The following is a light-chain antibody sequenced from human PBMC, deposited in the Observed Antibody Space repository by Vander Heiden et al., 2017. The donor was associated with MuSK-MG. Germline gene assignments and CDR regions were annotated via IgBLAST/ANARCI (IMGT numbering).Light chain of an antibody. J-gene: IGLJ1*01. V-gene: IGLV2-23*02. CDR3: CSYAGSSTYV. CDR2: EVS. Sequence: QSALPQPASVSGSPGQSITISCTGTRSEVGTYNLVSWYQQHPGKAPKLMIYEVSKRPSGVSNRFSGSKSGNTASLTISGLQAEDEADYYCCSYAGSSTYVFGTGTKVTVL. CDR1: RSEVGTYNL.